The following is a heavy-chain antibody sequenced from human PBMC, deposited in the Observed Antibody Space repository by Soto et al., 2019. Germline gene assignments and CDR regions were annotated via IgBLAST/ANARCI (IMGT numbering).Heavy chain of an antibody. CDR1: GFTVSSNY. CDR3: ARDRGVERPPGYYMDV. D-gene: IGHD1-1*01. CDR2: IYSGGST. V-gene: IGHV3-66*01. J-gene: IGHJ6*03. Sequence: GGSLRLSCAASGFTVSSNYMSWVRQAPGKGLDWVSVIYSGGSTYYADSVKGRFTISRDNSKNTLYLQMNSLRAEDTAVYYCARDRGVERPPGYYMDVWGKGTTVTVSS.